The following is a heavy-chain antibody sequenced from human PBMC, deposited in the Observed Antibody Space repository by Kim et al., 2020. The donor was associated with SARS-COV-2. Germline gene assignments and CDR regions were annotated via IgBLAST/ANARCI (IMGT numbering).Heavy chain of an antibody. CDR1: GGTFSSYA. Sequence: SVKVSCKASGGTFSSYAISWVRQAPGQGLEWMGGIIPIFGTANYAQKFQGRVTITADESTSTAYMELSSLRSEDTAVYYCARDVIGRGSSDYYYGMDVWGQGTTVTVSS. CDR2: IIPIFGTA. D-gene: IGHD6-6*01. CDR3: ARDVIGRGSSDYYYGMDV. V-gene: IGHV1-69*13. J-gene: IGHJ6*02.